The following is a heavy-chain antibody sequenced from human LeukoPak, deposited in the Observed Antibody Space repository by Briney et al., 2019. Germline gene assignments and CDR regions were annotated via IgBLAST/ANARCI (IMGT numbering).Heavy chain of an antibody. Sequence: GGSLRLSCAASGFTFSSNSMNWVRQAPGKGLEWVSSISSSSSYIYYADSVKGRFTISRDNAKNSLYLQMNSLRAEDTAVYYCARDRNVDIVATGYYYGMDVWGKGTTVTASS. D-gene: IGHD5-12*01. CDR2: ISSSSSYI. CDR1: GFTFSSNS. V-gene: IGHV3-21*01. CDR3: ARDRNVDIVATGYYYGMDV. J-gene: IGHJ6*04.